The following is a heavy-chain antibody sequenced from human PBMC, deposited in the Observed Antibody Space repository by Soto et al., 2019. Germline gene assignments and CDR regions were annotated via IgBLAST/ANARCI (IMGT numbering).Heavy chain of an antibody. CDR1: GYTLTELS. V-gene: IGHV1-24*01. Sequence: ASVKVSCKVSGYTLTELSMHWVRQAPGKGPEWMGGFDPEDGETIYAQRFQGRVTMTEDTSTDTAYMELSSLRSEDTAVYYCATLSNDFWSGPNNWFDPWGQGTLVTVSS. CDR2: FDPEDGET. CDR3: ATLSNDFWSGPNNWFDP. J-gene: IGHJ5*02. D-gene: IGHD3-3*01.